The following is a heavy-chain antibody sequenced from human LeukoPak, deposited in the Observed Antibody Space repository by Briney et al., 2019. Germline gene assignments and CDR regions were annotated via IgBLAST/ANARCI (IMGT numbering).Heavy chain of an antibody. V-gene: IGHV4-38-2*02. CDR2: IYHSGST. CDR3: ARVTGYVMEDYFDY. D-gene: IGHD6-13*01. CDR1: GYSISSGYY. Sequence: SETLSLTCTVSGYSISSGYYWGWIRQPPEKGLEWIGSIYHSGSTYYNPSLKSRVTISVDTSKNQFSLKLSSVTAADTAVYYCARVTGYVMEDYFDYWGQGTLVTVSS. J-gene: IGHJ4*02.